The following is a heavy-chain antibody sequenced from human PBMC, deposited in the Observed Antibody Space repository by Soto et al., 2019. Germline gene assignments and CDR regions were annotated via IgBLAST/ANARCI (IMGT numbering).Heavy chain of an antibody. Sequence: GGSLRLSCAASGFTSSSYGMHWVRQAPGKGLEWVAVISYDGSNKYYADSVKGRFTISRDNSKNTLYLQMNSLRAEDTAVYYCAKAPPRGSYSSSWYYFDYWGQGTLVTVSS. J-gene: IGHJ4*02. V-gene: IGHV3-30*18. CDR2: ISYDGSNK. CDR3: AKAPPRGSYSSSWYYFDY. D-gene: IGHD6-13*01. CDR1: GFTSSSYG.